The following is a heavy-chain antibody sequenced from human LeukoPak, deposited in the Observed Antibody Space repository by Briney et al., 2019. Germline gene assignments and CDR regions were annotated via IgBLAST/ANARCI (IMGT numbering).Heavy chain of an antibody. Sequence: SQTLSLTCTVSGGSISSGGYYWSWIRQPPGKGLEWIGYIYYSGSTNYNPSLKSRVTISVDTSKNQFSLKLSSVTAADTAVYYCARGQEIVDYSGTYDYWGQGTLVTVSS. V-gene: IGHV4-61*08. CDR2: IYYSGST. CDR3: ARGQEIVDYSGTYDY. D-gene: IGHD4-4*01. J-gene: IGHJ4*02. CDR1: GGSISSGGYY.